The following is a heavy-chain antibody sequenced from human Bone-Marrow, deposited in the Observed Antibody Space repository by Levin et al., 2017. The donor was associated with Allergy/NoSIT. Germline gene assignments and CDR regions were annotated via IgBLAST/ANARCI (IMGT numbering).Heavy chain of an antibody. V-gene: IGHV3-23*01. D-gene: IGHD3-16*01. CDR2: IRGRGSET. CDR1: GFTFSISD. CDR3: VKGIMTPEFDS. J-gene: IGHJ4*02. Sequence: GESLKISCAASGFTFSISDMSWVRQSPGKGLEWVSGIRGRGSETYYADSVRGRFTIYRDNSKNTLSLQMNSLRAEDTAGYYCVKGIMTPEFDSRGQGTLVTVSS.